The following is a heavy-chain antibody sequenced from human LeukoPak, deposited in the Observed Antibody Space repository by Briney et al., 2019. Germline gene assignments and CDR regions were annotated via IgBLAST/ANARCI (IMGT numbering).Heavy chain of an antibody. D-gene: IGHD6-13*01. CDR3: AKSGGQQLVAAYGMDV. Sequence: GGSLRLSCAASGFTFSSYSMNWVRQAPGKGLEWISYISSSSSPIYYAGSVKGRFTTSRDNTKNSLYLQMNSLRVEDTAVYYCAKSGGQQLVAAYGMDVWGQGTTVTVSS. CDR1: GFTFSSYS. J-gene: IGHJ6*02. V-gene: IGHV3-48*04. CDR2: ISSSSSPI.